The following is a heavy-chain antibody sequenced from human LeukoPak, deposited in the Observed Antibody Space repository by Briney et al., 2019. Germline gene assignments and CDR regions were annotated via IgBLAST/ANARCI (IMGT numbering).Heavy chain of an antibody. D-gene: IGHD2-2*01. J-gene: IGHJ4*02. CDR3: ARDNCSSTSCSYFDY. CDR1: GFTFSSYW. CDR2: MKQDGSEK. Sequence: GGSLRPSCAASGFTFSSYWMSWVRQAPGKGLEWVANMKQDGSEKYYVDSVKGRFTISRDNAKNSLYLQMNSLRAEDTAVYYCARDNCSSTSCSYFDYWGQGTLVTVSS. V-gene: IGHV3-7*03.